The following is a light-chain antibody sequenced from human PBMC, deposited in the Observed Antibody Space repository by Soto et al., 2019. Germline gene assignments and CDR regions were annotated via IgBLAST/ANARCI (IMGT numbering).Light chain of an antibody. Sequence: DIQMTQSPSSLSASVGDRVTLTCRASQSISKYLNWYQLKSGKGPKLLIYGTSTLQSGVPSRFSGSGSGTDFTLTISNLQPEAFAVYYCQQGYSPLLTFGGGTRVEIK. CDR2: GTS. V-gene: IGKV1-39*01. J-gene: IGKJ4*01. CDR1: QSISKY. CDR3: QQGYSPLLT.